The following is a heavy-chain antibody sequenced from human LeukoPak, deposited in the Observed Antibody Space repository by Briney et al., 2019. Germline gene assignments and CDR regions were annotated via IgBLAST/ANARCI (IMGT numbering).Heavy chain of an antibody. V-gene: IGHV3-30*02. Sequence: GGSLRLSCAASGFIFSNYGMSWVRQAPGKGLEWVAFIRYDGSNKYYADSVKGRFTISRDNSKNTLYLQMNSLRAEDTAVYYCAKDRPLRYFDWLLHNWFDPWGQGTLVTVSS. D-gene: IGHD3-9*01. CDR1: GFIFSNYG. CDR3: AKDRPLRYFDWLLHNWFDP. J-gene: IGHJ5*02. CDR2: IRYDGSNK.